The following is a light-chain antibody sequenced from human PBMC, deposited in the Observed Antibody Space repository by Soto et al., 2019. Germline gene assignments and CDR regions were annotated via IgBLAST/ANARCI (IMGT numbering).Light chain of an antibody. CDR3: QQYGSSPLIT. J-gene: IGKJ5*01. CDR2: GAS. CDR1: QSVSSSY. V-gene: IGKV3-20*01. Sequence: EIVLTQSPGTLSLSPGERATLSCRASQSVSSSYLAWYQQKPGQAPRLLIYGASSRATGIPDRFSGSGSGTDFPLTISRLELEDFAVYYCQQYGSSPLITFVQGTRLEIK.